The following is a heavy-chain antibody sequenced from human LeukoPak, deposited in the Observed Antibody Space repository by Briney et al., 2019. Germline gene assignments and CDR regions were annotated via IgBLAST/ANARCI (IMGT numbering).Heavy chain of an antibody. CDR2: INHSGST. Sequence: PSETLSLTCAVYGGSFSGYYWTWIRQPPGKELEWIGEINHSGSTNYNPSLKSRVTISVDTTKNQFSLKLRSVTAADTAVYYCARGRGYCSDGSCYSPGVYFDYWGQGTLVTVSS. D-gene: IGHD2-15*01. CDR3: ARGRGYCSDGSCYSPGVYFDY. J-gene: IGHJ4*02. CDR1: GGSFSGYY. V-gene: IGHV4-34*01.